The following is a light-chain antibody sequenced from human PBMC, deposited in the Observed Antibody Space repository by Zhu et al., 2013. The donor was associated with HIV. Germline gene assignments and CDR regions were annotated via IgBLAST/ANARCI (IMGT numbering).Light chain of an antibody. Sequence: ESVLTQSPGTLSLSPGERATLSCRTSQRVSSASLAWYQQKPGQAPRLLIYGASTRATGIPDRFSGSGPGTDFTLTISRLEPEDSAVYYCQLYGRLAFGGGTKVEIK. V-gene: IGKV3-20*01. CDR2: GAS. CDR1: QRVSSAS. CDR3: QLYGRLA. J-gene: IGKJ4*01.